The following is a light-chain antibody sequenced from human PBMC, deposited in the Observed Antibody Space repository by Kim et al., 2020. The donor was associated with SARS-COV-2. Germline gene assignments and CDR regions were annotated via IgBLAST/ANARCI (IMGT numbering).Light chain of an antibody. V-gene: IGLV1-47*02. CDR3: AAWDDSLSYV. Sequence: PGQGVTIYSSGSGTNIGSDYVNWYQQLPGTAPKLLIYSNNQRPSGVPDRFSGSKSGTSASLAISGLRSEDEADYYCAAWDDSLSYVFGTGTKVTVL. CDR1: GTNIGSDY. J-gene: IGLJ1*01. CDR2: SNN.